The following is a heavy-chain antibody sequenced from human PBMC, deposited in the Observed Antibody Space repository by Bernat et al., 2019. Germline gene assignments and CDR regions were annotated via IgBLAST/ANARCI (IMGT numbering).Heavy chain of an antibody. CDR3: ARVPWGSCSVGRCYSGYFDY. D-gene: IGHD2-15*01. Sequence: QVQLVQSGAEVKKPGASVKVSCKASGYIFSSYTMHWVRQAPGQRPEWMGWITAGNGNTKYSQHFQDRVTITGDTSASIAYMELSSLKSEDTAVYYCARVPWGSCSVGRCYSGYFDYWGQGTLVTVSS. V-gene: IGHV1-3*01. J-gene: IGHJ4*02. CDR1: GYIFSSYT. CDR2: ITAGNGNT.